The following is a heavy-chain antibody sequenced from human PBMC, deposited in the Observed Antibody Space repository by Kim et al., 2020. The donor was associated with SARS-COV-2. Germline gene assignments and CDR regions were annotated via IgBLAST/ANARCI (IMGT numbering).Heavy chain of an antibody. V-gene: IGHV4-34*01. CDR1: GGSFSGYY. Sequence: SETLSLTCAVYGGSFSGYYWSWIRQPPGKGLEWIGEINHSGSTNYNPSLKSRVTISVDTSKNQFSLKLSSVTAADTAVYYCARGGYTYYYGSGSYYRYWGQGTLVTVSS. CDR3: ARGGYTYYYGSGSYYRY. D-gene: IGHD3-10*01. J-gene: IGHJ4*02. CDR2: INHSGST.